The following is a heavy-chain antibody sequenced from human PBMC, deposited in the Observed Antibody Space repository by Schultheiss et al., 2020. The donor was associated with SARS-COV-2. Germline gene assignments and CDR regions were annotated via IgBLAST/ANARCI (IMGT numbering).Heavy chain of an antibody. D-gene: IGHD2-2*02. CDR1: RYTFTKYF. Sequence: ASVKVSCKASRYTFTKYFTQWVRQGPGQGLEWMGRINPNTDATNYAQRFQGRVTMTTDTSTSTAYMELRSLRSDDTAVYYCARCGYCSSTSCYTAIYYYYYMDVWGKGTTVTVSS. J-gene: IGHJ6*03. CDR3: ARCGYCSSTSCYTAIYYYYYMDV. CDR2: INPNTDAT. V-gene: IGHV1-2*06.